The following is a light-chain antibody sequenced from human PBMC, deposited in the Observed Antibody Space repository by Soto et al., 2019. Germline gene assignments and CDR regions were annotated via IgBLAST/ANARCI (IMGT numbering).Light chain of an antibody. CDR2: AAS. V-gene: IGKV1-39*01. Sequence: DIQMTQSPFSLSAYVGDRVTITCRASQSISNYLNWYQQRPGKAPKLLIYAASNLQSGVPSRFSGSGSGTDFTLTVISLQPEDFATYYCQQSYSAPRTFGQGTKLEIK. J-gene: IGKJ2*01. CDR1: QSISNY. CDR3: QQSYSAPRT.